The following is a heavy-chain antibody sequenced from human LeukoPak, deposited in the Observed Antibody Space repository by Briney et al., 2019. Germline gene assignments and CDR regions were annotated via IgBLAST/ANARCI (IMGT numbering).Heavy chain of an antibody. CDR3: ASGSLGDGYGVGDYYQYMDV. V-gene: IGHV1-69*05. J-gene: IGHJ6*03. Sequence: SVKVSCKASGGTFNSYAISWVRQAPGQGLEWRGGIMALFGTANYAQEFQGRVTFTTDESASTAYMEVSSLRSEDTAVYYCASGSLGDGYGVGDYYQYMDVWGKGTTVTVSS. CDR1: GGTFNSYA. CDR2: IMALFGTA. D-gene: IGHD5-24*01.